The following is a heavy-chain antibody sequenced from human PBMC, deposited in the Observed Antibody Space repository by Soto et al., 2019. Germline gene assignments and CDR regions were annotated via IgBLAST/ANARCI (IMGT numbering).Heavy chain of an antibody. J-gene: IGHJ4*02. CDR2: IIPILGIA. V-gene: IGHV1-69*02. CDR3: ARWGGRGNY. Sequence: QVQLVQSGAEVKKPGPSVKVSCKASGGTFSSYTISWVRQAPGQGLEWMGRIIPILGIANYEQKFQGRVTXXADNSPSPAYMEMSSLRSEDTAVYYSARWGGRGNYWGQGTLVTVSS. CDR1: GGTFSSYT. D-gene: IGHD3-16*01.